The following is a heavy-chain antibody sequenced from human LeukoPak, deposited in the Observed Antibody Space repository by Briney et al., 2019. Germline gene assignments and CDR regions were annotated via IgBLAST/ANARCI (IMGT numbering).Heavy chain of an antibody. V-gene: IGHV1-8*01. CDR1: EYTYTSYE. Sequence: SVKVSCKASEYTYTSYEMNCVRQSTGQGLELLGWMNLNSGNTGYGQKFQGRVNMTRNTSISTAYMELSSLGSEDTAVYYCARGGTSGIWGRGTLVTVSS. CDR3: ARGGTSGI. CDR2: MNLNSGNT. J-gene: IGHJ2*01. D-gene: IGHD1-1*01.